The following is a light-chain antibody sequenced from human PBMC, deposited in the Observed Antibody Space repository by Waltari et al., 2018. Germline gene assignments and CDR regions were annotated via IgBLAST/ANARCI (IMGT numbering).Light chain of an antibody. CDR2: RDT. CDR3: QSADSSGSYVL. J-gene: IGLJ2*01. Sequence: SYALTQPPSVSASPGQTARITCSGNALPKQFAYWYQRKPGQAPVLVIYRDTERHSGIPARFSGSSSGTTVTLTINGVQAEDEADYYCQSADSSGSYVLFGGGTTLTVL. V-gene: IGLV3-25*03. CDR1: ALPKQF.